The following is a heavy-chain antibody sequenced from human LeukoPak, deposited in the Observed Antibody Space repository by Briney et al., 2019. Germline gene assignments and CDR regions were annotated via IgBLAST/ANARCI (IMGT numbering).Heavy chain of an antibody. V-gene: IGHV1-2*02. CDR3: ARGSANSNWYPGPTKGGIDY. CDR2: INPNSGGT. J-gene: IGHJ4*02. Sequence: GASVKVSCKASGYSFTGYYIHWVRQSPGQGLEWMAWINPNSGGTNYAQKFEGRVTVTRDTSISTAYMEVTRLISDDTAVYYCARGSANSNWYPGPTKGGIDYWGQGTLVTVSS. CDR1: GYSFTGYY. D-gene: IGHD6-13*01.